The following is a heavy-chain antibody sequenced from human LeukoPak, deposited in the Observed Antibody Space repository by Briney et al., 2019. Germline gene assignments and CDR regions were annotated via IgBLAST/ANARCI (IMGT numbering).Heavy chain of an antibody. Sequence: PSETLSLTCTVSDGSINTPNYYWGWIRQPPGKGLEWIGNIFSSGRTNYHPSLKSRATISIDTSKNQFSLKLSSVTAADTAVYYCARVDSSNWYEYRGYFDYWGQGTLVTVSS. CDR1: DGSINTPNYY. V-gene: IGHV4-39*07. CDR3: ARVDSSNWYEYRGYFDY. CDR2: IFSSGRT. D-gene: IGHD6-13*01. J-gene: IGHJ4*02.